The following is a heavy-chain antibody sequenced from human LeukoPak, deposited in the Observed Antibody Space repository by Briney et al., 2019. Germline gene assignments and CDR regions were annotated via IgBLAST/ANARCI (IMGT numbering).Heavy chain of an antibody. J-gene: IGHJ4*02. CDR3: AREARLLWFGEFAGVFDY. CDR1: GGSISSYY. V-gene: IGHV4-59*01. Sequence: PSETLSLTCTGSGGSISSYYWSWIRQPPGKGLEWIGYIYYSGSTNYNPSLKSRVTISVDTSKNQFSLKLSSVTAADTAVYYCAREARLLWFGEFAGVFDYWGQGTLVTVSS. D-gene: IGHD3-10*01. CDR2: IYYSGST.